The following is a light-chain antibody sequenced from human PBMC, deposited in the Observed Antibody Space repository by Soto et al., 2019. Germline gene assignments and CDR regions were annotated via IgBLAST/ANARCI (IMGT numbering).Light chain of an antibody. CDR2: AAS. CDR3: QQSYDMPWT. CDR1: QSISSY. V-gene: IGKV1-39*01. J-gene: IGKJ1*01. Sequence: DIQMTQSPSSLSASVGDRVTITCRASQSISSYLNWYQQKPGKAPKLLIYAASSLQSGVPSRFSGSGSGTDFTLTISSLQPDDFATYYCQQSYDMPWTFGQGTKVDIK.